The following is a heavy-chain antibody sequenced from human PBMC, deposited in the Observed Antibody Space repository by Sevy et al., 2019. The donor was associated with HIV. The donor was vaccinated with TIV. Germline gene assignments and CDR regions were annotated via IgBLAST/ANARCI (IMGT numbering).Heavy chain of an antibody. D-gene: IGHD6-6*01. CDR3: ARDSSSPDLPWEVSALLDY. V-gene: IGHV3-30-3*01. CDR2: ISYDGSNK. Sequence: GGSLRLSCAASGFTFSSYAMHWVRQAPGKGLEWVAVISYDGSNKYYADSVKGRFPISRDNSKNTLYLQMNGLRAEDTAVYYCARDSSSPDLPWEVSALLDYWGQGTLVTVSS. CDR1: GFTFSSYA. J-gene: IGHJ4*02.